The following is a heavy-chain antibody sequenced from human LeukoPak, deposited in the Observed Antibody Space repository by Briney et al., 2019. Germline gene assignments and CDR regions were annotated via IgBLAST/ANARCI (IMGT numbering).Heavy chain of an antibody. CDR3: ARDWFCSSTSCYKMDV. D-gene: IGHD2-2*02. CDR2: INPNSGGT. J-gene: IGHJ6*04. Sequence: ASVKVSCKASGYTFTGYYMHWVRQAPGQGLEWMRWINPNSGGTNYAQKFQGKVTMTRDTSISTAYMELSRLRSDDTAVYYCARDWFCSSTSCYKMDVWGKGTTVTVSS. V-gene: IGHV1-2*02. CDR1: GYTFTGYY.